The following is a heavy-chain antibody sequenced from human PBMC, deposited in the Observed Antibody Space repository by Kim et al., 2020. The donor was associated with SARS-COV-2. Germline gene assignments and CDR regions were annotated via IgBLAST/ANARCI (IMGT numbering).Heavy chain of an antibody. V-gene: IGHV4-30-2*01. CDR2: T. D-gene: IGHD4-4*01. J-gene: IGHJ4*02. Sequence: TYTHPSRKSRVTISVDRSENQFSLTRTSVTAADTAVYYCARGPYSDYFDYWGQGTLVTVSS. CDR3: ARGPYSDYFDY.